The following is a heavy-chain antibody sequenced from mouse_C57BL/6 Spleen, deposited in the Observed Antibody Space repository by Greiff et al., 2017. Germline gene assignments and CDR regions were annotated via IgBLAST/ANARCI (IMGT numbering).Heavy chain of an antibody. J-gene: IGHJ3*01. CDR2: INPSNGGT. Sequence: QVHVKQPGTELVKPGASVKLSCKASGYTFTSYWMHWVKQRPGQGLEWIGNINPSNGGTNYNEKFKSKATLTVDKSSSTAYMQLSSLTSEDSAVYYCAREIYGYSFAYWGQGTLVTVSA. CDR1: GYTFTSYW. D-gene: IGHD2-2*01. CDR3: AREIYGYSFAY. V-gene: IGHV1-53*01.